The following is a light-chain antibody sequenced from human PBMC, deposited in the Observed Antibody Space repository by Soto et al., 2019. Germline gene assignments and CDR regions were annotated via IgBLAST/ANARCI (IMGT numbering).Light chain of an antibody. CDR3: HQSYSTPHT. CDR1: QIISTY. V-gene: IGKV1-39*01. J-gene: IGKJ2*01. Sequence: DIQMTQSPSSLAASVGERVTISCRASQIISTYLNWYQQKPGQVPTLLIYGASSLQSGVPSRFSASGSGTDFTLSISSLQREDFATYYCHQSYSTPHTFGQGTKLEIK. CDR2: GAS.